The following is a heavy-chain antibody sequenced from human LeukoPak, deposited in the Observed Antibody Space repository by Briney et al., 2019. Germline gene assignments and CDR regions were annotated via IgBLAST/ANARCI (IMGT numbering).Heavy chain of an antibody. CDR3: ARAVTMATIFRTRRPNHDALDI. CDR1: GGSFSGYY. CDR2: INHSGST. D-gene: IGHD5-24*01. V-gene: IGHV4-34*01. J-gene: IGHJ3*02. Sequence: SETLSLTCAVYGGSFSGYYWSWIRQPPGKGLEWIGEINHSGSTNYNPSLKSRVTISVDTSKNQFSLKLSSVTAADTAVYYCARAVTMATIFRTRRPNHDALDIWGQGTMVTVSS.